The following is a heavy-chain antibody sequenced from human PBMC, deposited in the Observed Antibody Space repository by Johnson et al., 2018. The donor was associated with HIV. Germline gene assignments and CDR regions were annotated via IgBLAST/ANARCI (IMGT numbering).Heavy chain of an antibody. V-gene: IGHV3-43D*03. CDR2: IRWDGGST. CDR3: AKGTGSGWSGSLDAFDI. D-gene: IGHD6-19*01. CDR1: GFTFDDYA. J-gene: IGHJ3*02. Sequence: VLLLESGGVVVQPGGSLRLSCAASGFTFDDYAMHWVRQAPGQGLEWVSLIRWDGGSTYYADSVKGRFTISRDNSKNSLYLQMNSLRAEDTALYYCAKGTGSGWSGSLDAFDIWGQGTMVTVSS.